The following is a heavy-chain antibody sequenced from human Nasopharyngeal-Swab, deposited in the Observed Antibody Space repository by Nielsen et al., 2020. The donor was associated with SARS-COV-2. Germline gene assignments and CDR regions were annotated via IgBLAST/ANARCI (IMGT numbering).Heavy chain of an antibody. J-gene: IGHJ6*03. V-gene: IGHV3-7*03. CDR3: ARVRKESIAARPGVYYYYYYMDV. CDR1: GFTFRSYW. D-gene: IGHD6-6*01. CDR2: IRQDGSEK. Sequence: GESLKISCAASGFTFRSYWMSWVRQAPGKGLEWVANIRQDGSEKYYVDSVKGRFTISRDNAKNSLYLQMNSLRAEDTAVYYCARVRKESIAARPGVYYYYYYMDVWGKGTTVTVSS.